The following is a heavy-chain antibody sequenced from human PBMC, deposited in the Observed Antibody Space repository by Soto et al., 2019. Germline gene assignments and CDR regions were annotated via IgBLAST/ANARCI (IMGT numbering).Heavy chain of an antibody. CDR1: GFTFSDSW. J-gene: IGHJ5*02. V-gene: IGHV3-7*01. CDR2: IKPDESEK. CDR3: VRGGSNYAS. Sequence: LRLSCTASGFTFSDSWMTWVRQAPGKGLEWVARIKPDESEKKYADSVKGRFSISRDNAKNSMYLQMDSLRGEDTAVYYCVRGGSNYASWGQGTLVTVSS. D-gene: IGHD4-4*01.